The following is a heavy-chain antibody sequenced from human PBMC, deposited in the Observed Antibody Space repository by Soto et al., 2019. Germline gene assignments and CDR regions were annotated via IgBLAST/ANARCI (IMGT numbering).Heavy chain of an antibody. J-gene: IGHJ3*02. V-gene: IGHV5-51*01. CDR3: ARARVSTPRLEDPFDI. D-gene: IGHD3-3*01. Sequence: GESLKISCEGSGYSFTTYWLAWVRQMPGKGLEYMGIIFPGDSDTRYSPSFQGQVTISADKSISTSYLQWTSLKCSDAAIYYCARARVSTPRLEDPFDIWGQGTMVTVSS. CDR2: IFPGDSDT. CDR1: GYSFTTYW.